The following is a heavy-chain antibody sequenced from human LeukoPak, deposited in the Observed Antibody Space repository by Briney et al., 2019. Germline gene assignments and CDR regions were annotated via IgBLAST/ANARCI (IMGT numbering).Heavy chain of an antibody. Sequence: ASVKVSCKASGGTFSSYAISWVRQAPGQGLEWMGGIIPIFGTANYAQKFQGRVTITADESTSTAYMELSGLRSEDTAVYYCAREGTLGYCSGGSCYYFDYWGQGTQVTVSS. CDR2: IIPIFGTA. V-gene: IGHV1-69*01. D-gene: IGHD2-15*01. CDR3: AREGTLGYCSGGSCYYFDY. J-gene: IGHJ4*02. CDR1: GGTFSSYA.